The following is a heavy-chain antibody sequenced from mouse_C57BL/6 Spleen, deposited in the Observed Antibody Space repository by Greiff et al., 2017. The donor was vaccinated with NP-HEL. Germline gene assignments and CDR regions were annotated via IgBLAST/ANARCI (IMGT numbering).Heavy chain of an antibody. Sequence: VQLQQSGPVLVKPGASVKMSCKASGYTFTDYYMNWVKQSHGKSLEWIGVINPYNGGTSYNQKFKGKATLTVDKSSSTAYMELNSLTSEDSAVYYCARSLYDYDPYYFDYWGQGTTLTVSS. CDR2: INPYNGGT. J-gene: IGHJ2*01. CDR1: GYTFTDYY. D-gene: IGHD2-4*01. V-gene: IGHV1-19*01. CDR3: ARSLYDYDPYYFDY.